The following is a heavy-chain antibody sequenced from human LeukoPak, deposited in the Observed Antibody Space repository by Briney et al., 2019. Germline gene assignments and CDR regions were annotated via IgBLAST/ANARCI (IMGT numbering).Heavy chain of an antibody. V-gene: IGHV3-21*01. CDR1: GFTFSSYS. D-gene: IGHD3-22*01. J-gene: IGHJ4*02. CDR2: ISSSSSYI. Sequence: GGSLRLSCAASGFTFSSYSMNWVRQAPGKGLEWVSSISSSSSYIYYADSVKGRFTISRDNAKNSLYLQMNSLRAEDTAVYYCASRGDYYDSSGYYSVDYWGQGTLVTVSS. CDR3: ASRGDYYDSSGYYSVDY.